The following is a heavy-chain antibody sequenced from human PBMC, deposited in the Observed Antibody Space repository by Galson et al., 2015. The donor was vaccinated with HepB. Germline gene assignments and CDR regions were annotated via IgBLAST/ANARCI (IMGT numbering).Heavy chain of an antibody. CDR1: GFTFSTSA. Sequence: SVKVSCKASGFTFSTSAVQWVRQARGQRLEWIGWIVVGSGNTNYAQKFQERVTITRDMSKSTAYMELSSLRSEDTAVYYCAAHYFDRSGYYYGYFDYWGQGTLVTVSS. V-gene: IGHV1-58*01. CDR3: AAHYFDRSGYYYGYFDY. CDR2: IVVGSGNT. J-gene: IGHJ4*02. D-gene: IGHD3-22*01.